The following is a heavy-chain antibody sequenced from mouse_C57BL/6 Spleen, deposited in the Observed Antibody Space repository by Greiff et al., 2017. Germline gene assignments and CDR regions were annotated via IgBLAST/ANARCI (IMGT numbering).Heavy chain of an antibody. J-gene: IGHJ4*01. D-gene: IGHD2-4*01. CDR1: GYAFSSSW. CDR3: AIYYDYDAYAMDY. CDR2: IYPGDGDT. V-gene: IGHV1-82*01. Sequence: QVQLQQSGPELVKPGASVKISCKASGYAFSSSWMNWVKQRPGKGLEWIGRIYPGDGDTNYNGKFKGKATLTADKSSSTAYMQLSSLTSEDSAVYFCAIYYDYDAYAMDYWGQGTSVTVSS.